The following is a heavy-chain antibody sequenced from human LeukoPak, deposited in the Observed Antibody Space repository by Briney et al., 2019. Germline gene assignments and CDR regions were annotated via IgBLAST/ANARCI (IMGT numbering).Heavy chain of an antibody. Sequence: SETLSLTCAVYGGSFSGYYWSWIRQPPGKGLEWIGEINHSGSTNYNPSLKSRVTISVDTSKNQFSLKLSSVTAADTAVYCCARHSFKKHSHWRGPFDYWGQGTLVTVSS. CDR3: ARHSFKKHSHWRGPFDY. CDR1: GGSFSGYY. CDR2: INHSGST. D-gene: IGHD1-1*01. J-gene: IGHJ4*02. V-gene: IGHV4-34*01.